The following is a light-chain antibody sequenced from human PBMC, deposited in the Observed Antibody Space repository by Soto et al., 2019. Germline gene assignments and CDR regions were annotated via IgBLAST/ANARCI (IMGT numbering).Light chain of an antibody. CDR2: GAS. CDR3: QQYNNWPLYA. J-gene: IGKJ2*01. V-gene: IGKV3-15*01. CDR1: QSVSSN. Sequence: EIVMTQSPATLSVSPGERATLSCRASQSVSSNLAWYQQKPGQAPTLLIYGASTRATGIPARFSGSGSGTEFTPPISSLQHEDFAVYYCQQYNNWPLYAFGKGTKLEIK.